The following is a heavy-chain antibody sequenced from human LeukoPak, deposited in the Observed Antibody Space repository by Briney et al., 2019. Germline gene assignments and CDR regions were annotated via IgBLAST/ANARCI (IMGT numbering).Heavy chain of an antibody. CDR3: ARLPDYDILTGYYPQ. D-gene: IGHD3-9*01. J-gene: IGHJ4*02. CDR1: GGSISSYY. CDR2: IYYSGST. V-gene: IGHV4-59*08. Sequence: SETLSLTCTVSGGSISSYYWSWIRQPPGKGLEWIGYIYYSGSTNYNPSPKSRVTISVDTSKNQFSLKLSFVTAADTAVYYCARLPDYDILTGYYPQWGQGTLVTVSS.